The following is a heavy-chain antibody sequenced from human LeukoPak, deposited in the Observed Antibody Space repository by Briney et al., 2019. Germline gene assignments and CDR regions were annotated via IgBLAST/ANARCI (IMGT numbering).Heavy chain of an antibody. J-gene: IGHJ4*02. CDR2: IRPDGSDT. CDR1: GFTFSAYG. V-gene: IGHV3-33*01. CDR3: ARNVEYCSNGRCYFDS. Sequence: GGALRLSCAASGFTFSAYGIHWVRQAPGKGREWVALIRPDGSDTYYADSVTGRFTISRDNSRSTLYLQMNSLGAEDTAVYSCARNVEYCSNGRCYFDSWGQGTLVTVSS. D-gene: IGHD2-8*01.